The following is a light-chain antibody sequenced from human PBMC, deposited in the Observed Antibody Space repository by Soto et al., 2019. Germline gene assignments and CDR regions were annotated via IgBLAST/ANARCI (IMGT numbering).Light chain of an antibody. Sequence: DIVMTQSPDSLAVSLGERATINCKSSQSVLYSSNNKNYLAWYQQKPGQPPKLLIYWASTRESGVPDRFSGSGSGTDFTLTISCLQAEDVAVYYYQQYYSTPPLTFGGGTKVEIK. CDR2: WAS. J-gene: IGKJ4*01. CDR1: QSVLYSSNNKNY. V-gene: IGKV4-1*01. CDR3: QQYYSTPPLT.